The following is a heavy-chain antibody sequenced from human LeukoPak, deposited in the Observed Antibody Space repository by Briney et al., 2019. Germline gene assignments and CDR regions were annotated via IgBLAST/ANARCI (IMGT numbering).Heavy chain of an antibody. V-gene: IGHV4-38-2*02. Sequence: PSETLCLTCTVSGYSISSGYYWGWIRQPPGKGLEWIGSIYHSGSTYYNPSLKSRVTISVDTSKNQFSLKLSSVTAADTAVYYCARDSRSLAVVTPARYFDLWGRGTLVTVSS. J-gene: IGHJ2*01. CDR2: IYHSGST. CDR1: GYSISSGYY. CDR3: ARDSRSLAVVTPARYFDL. D-gene: IGHD4-23*01.